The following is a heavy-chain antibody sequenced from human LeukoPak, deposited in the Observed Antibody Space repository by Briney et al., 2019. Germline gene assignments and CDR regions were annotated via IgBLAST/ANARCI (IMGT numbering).Heavy chain of an antibody. CDR1: GFTFSSYS. CDR3: ARSTVTTGLPDAFDI. Sequence: KTGGSLRLSCAASGFTFSSYSMNWVRQAPRKGLEWVSSISSSSSYIYYADSVKGRFTISRDNAKNSLYLQMNSLRAEDTAVYYCARSTVTTGLPDAFDIWGQGTMVTVSS. D-gene: IGHD4-17*01. CDR2: ISSSSSYI. J-gene: IGHJ3*02. V-gene: IGHV3-21*01.